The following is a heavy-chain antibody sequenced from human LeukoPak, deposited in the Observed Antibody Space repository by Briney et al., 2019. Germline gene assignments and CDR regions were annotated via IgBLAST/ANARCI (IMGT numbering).Heavy chain of an antibody. J-gene: IGHJ6*03. CDR1: GFTFSSYA. CDR3: ARDPNYYMDV. Sequence: GRSLRLSCAASGFTFSSYAMHWVRQAPGKGLEWVAVISYDGSNKYYADSVKGRFTISRDNSKNTLYLQMNSLRAEDTAVYYCARDPNYYMDVWGKGTTVIISS. CDR2: ISYDGSNK. V-gene: IGHV3-30*04.